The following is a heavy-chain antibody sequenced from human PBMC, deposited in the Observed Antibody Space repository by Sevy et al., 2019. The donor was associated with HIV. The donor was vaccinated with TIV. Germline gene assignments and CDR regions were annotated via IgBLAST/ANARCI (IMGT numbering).Heavy chain of an antibody. CDR1: GFTFSSYP. J-gene: IGHJ3*01. CDR3: VRETTMLPRGAFDF. D-gene: IGHD3-10*01. Sequence: GGSLRLSCAASGFTFSSYPMHWVRQAPGKGLEWVSFISFDGTDKYYADSVKGRFTITRDNSKNTLFLQMNSLRAEDIAIYYCVRETTMLPRGAFDFWGQGTMVTVSS. V-gene: IGHV3-30-3*01. CDR2: ISFDGTDK.